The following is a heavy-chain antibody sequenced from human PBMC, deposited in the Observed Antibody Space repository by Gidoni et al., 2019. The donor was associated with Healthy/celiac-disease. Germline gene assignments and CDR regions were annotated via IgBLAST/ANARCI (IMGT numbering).Heavy chain of an antibody. Sequence: EVQLLESGGGLVQPGGSLRLSCAASGFTFSSYARSWVRQAPGKGLEWVSAISGRGGSTYYADSVKGRFTISRDNSKNTLYLQMNSLRAEDTAVYYCAKENRMVRSPGRFDPWGQGTLVTVSS. CDR3: AKENRMVRSPGRFDP. J-gene: IGHJ5*02. CDR1: GFTFSSYA. D-gene: IGHD3-10*01. V-gene: IGHV3-23*01. CDR2: ISGRGGST.